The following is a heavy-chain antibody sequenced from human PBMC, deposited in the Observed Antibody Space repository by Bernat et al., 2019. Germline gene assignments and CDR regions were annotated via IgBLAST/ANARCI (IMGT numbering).Heavy chain of an antibody. J-gene: IGHJ4*02. D-gene: IGHD1-26*01. CDR1: GFTFSSYA. Sequence: QVQLVESGGGVVQPGRSLRLSCAASGFTFSSYAMHWVRQDPGKGLEWVAVISYDGSNKYYADSVKGRFTISRDNSKNTLYLQMNSLRAEDTAVYYCAKPGRQWELRSYFDYWGQGTLVTVSS. CDR2: ISYDGSNK. V-gene: IGHV3-30*18. CDR3: AKPGRQWELRSYFDY.